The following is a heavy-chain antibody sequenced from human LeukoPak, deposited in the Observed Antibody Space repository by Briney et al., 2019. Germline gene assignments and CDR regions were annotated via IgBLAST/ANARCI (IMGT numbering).Heavy chain of an antibody. Sequence: PGGSLRLSCAASGFTFSSYSMNWVRQAPGKGLEWVSYINSSSSTIYYADSVKGRFTISRDNAKNSLYLQMNSLRAEDTAVYYCARGGSGSYFDYWGQGTLVTVSS. CDR1: GFTFSSYS. V-gene: IGHV3-48*04. CDR2: INSSSSTI. CDR3: ARGGSGSYFDY. J-gene: IGHJ4*02. D-gene: IGHD1-26*01.